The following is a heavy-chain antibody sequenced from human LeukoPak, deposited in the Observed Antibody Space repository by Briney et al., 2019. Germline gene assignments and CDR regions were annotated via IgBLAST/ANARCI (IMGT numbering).Heavy chain of an antibody. CDR1: GYTFTGYY. V-gene: IGHV1-18*04. CDR2: ISAYNGNT. D-gene: IGHD4-17*01. Sequence: GASVKVSCKASGYTFTGYYMHWVRQAPGQGLEWMGWISAYNGNTNYAQKLQGRVTMTTDTSTSTAYMELRSLRSDDTAVYYCARLYGDIWFYYMDVWGKGTTVTVSS. J-gene: IGHJ6*03. CDR3: ARLYGDIWFYYMDV.